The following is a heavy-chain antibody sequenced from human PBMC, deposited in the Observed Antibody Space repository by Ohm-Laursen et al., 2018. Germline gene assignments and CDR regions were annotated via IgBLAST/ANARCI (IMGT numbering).Heavy chain of an antibody. V-gene: IGHV3-23*01. CDR3: AKEGEGIFDSSYFFDY. D-gene: IGHD3-22*01. CDR1: GFTFRSYA. J-gene: IGHJ4*02. Sequence: SLRLSCSASGFTFRSYAMTWVRQAPEKGLEWVSSITNSNGGHSTYYADSVKGRFTISRDNSKNTLLLQMSWLRAEDTAVYYCAKEGEGIFDSSYFFDYWGQGALVTVSS. CDR2: ITNSNGGHST.